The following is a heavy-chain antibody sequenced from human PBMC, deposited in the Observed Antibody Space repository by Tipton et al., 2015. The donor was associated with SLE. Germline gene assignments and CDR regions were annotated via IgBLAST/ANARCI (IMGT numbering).Heavy chain of an antibody. V-gene: IGHV4-59*01. D-gene: IGHD2-15*01. CDR3: ARGGGSPSY. Sequence: TLSLTCAVYGGSFSGYYWSWIRQPPGKGLEWIGYIYFTGGTNYNPSLKSRVTISVDMSKNQFSLKLTSVTAADTAVYYCARGGGSPSYWGQGTLVTVSS. CDR2: IYFTGGT. CDR1: GGSFSGYY. J-gene: IGHJ4*02.